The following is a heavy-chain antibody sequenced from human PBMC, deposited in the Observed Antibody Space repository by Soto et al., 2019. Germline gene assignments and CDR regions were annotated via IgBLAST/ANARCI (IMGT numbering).Heavy chain of an antibody. Sequence: SETLSLTCTVSGGSISSGGYYWSWIRQHPGKGLEWIGYIYYSGSTYYNPSLKSRVTISVDTSKNQFSLKLSSVTAADTAVYYCARGLPIAAAGKAGFYFDYWGQGTLVTVSS. CDR3: ARGLPIAAAGKAGFYFDY. V-gene: IGHV4-31*03. J-gene: IGHJ4*02. D-gene: IGHD6-13*01. CDR1: GGSISSGGYY. CDR2: IYYSGST.